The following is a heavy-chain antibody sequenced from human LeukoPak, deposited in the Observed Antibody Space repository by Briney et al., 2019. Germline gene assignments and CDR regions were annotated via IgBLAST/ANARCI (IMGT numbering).Heavy chain of an antibody. CDR1: GDSVSSNSAA. Sequence: SQTLSLTCATSGDSVSSNSAAWNWIRQSPSRGLEWPGRTYYRSKWYNDYAVSVRGRITLNPDTSKNQFSLHLNSVTPEDTAVYYCARRLTQYDCFDPWGQGILVTVSS. J-gene: IGHJ5*02. D-gene: IGHD2-2*01. CDR2: TYYRSKWYN. CDR3: ARRLTQYDCFDP. V-gene: IGHV6-1*01.